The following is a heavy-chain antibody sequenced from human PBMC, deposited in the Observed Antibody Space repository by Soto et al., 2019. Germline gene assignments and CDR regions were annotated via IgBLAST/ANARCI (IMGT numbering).Heavy chain of an antibody. J-gene: IGHJ4*02. CDR2: VYWDDDK. Sequence: QITLKESGPTLVKPTQTLTLTCSFSGFSPSTSGVGVGWIRQPPGKALEWLALVYWDDDKRYSPSLKSRLTITKDTPKNQVVLTLTNMDPVDTATYYCARHTTTSGYFDYWGQGTLVTVSS. V-gene: IGHV2-5*02. CDR3: ARHTTTSGYFDY. D-gene: IGHD4-17*01. CDR1: GFSPSTSGVG.